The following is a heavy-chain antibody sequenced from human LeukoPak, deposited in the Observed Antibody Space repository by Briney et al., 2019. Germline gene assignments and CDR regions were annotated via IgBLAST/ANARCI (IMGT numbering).Heavy chain of an antibody. D-gene: IGHD5-18*01. CDR1: GYTFTSYA. V-gene: IGHV7-4-1*02. CDR3: ARGEYSYGQFHPHFYDY. J-gene: IGHJ4*02. CDR2: INTNTGNP. Sequence: ASVKVSCKASGYTFTSYAMNWVRQAPGQGLEWMGWINTNTGNPTYAQGFTGRFVFSLDTSVSTAYLQISSLKAEDTAVYYCARGEYSYGQFHPHFYDYWGQGTLVTVSP.